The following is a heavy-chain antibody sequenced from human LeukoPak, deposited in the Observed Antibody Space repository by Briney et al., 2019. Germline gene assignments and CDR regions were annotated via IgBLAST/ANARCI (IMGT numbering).Heavy chain of an antibody. J-gene: IGHJ6*03. V-gene: IGHV4-39*01. CDR3: ARGVMGYGDYSYYYYYYMDV. Sequence: SETLSLTCTVSGGSIRSSIYYWGWIRQPPGKGLEWVGSIYHTGSTYYNPSLKSRVTISVDTSKNQFSLRLSSVTAADTAVYYCARGVMGYGDYSYYYYYYMDVWGKGTTVTVSS. CDR1: GGSIRSSIYY. CDR2: IYHTGST. D-gene: IGHD4-17*01.